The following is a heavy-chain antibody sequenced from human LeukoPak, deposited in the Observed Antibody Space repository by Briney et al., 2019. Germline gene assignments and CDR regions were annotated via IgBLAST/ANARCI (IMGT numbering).Heavy chain of an antibody. CDR1: GFSFSSYA. Sequence: GGSLRLSCAASGFSFSSYAMSWVRQAPGRGLEWVSSISGSASFTYYADSVKGRFTISRDNSRKTLYLQMNSLRAEDTAVYYCATTGYSSRNYWGQGTLVTVSS. V-gene: IGHV3-23*01. D-gene: IGHD6-13*01. CDR3: ATTGYSSRNY. J-gene: IGHJ4*02. CDR2: ISGSASFT.